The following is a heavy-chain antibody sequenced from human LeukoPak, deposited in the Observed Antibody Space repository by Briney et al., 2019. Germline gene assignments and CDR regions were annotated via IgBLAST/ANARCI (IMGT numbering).Heavy chain of an antibody. J-gene: IGHJ1*01. V-gene: IGHV3-7*01. CDR2: IKQDGSEK. Sequence: PGGSLRLSCAASGFTFSSYEMNWVRQAPGKGLEWVANIKQDGSEKYYVDSVKGRFTISRDSAKNSLYLQMNSLRAEDTAVYYCASSHLWPHAEYFQHWGQGTLVTVSS. CDR1: GFTFSSYE. CDR3: ASSHLWPHAEYFQH.